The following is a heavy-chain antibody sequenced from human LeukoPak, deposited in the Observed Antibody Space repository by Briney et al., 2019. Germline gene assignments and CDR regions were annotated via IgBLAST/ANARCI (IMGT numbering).Heavy chain of an antibody. V-gene: IGHV1-2*02. CDR1: GYTFTGYY. Sequence: ASVKVSCKASGYTFTGYYMHWVRQAPGQGLEWMGWINPNSGGTNYAQKFQGRVTITRDTSASTAYMELSSLRSEDTAVYYCARDSGGRQLVRRYFDYWGQGTLVTVSS. J-gene: IGHJ4*02. CDR3: ARDSGGRQLVRRYFDY. D-gene: IGHD6-13*01. CDR2: INPNSGGT.